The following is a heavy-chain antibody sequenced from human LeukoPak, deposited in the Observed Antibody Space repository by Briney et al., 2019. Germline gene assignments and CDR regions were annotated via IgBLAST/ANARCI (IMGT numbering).Heavy chain of an antibody. D-gene: IGHD3-3*01. CDR3: ARVSYDDFWSGYFDY. V-gene: IGHV4-4*07. CDR1: GGSISSYY. CDR2: ISTSGST. Sequence: PSETLSLTCTVSGGSISSYYWSWIRQPAGKGLESIGHISTSGSTNYNPSLKSRVTMSVDTSKNQFSLKLSSVTAADTAVYYCARVSYDDFWSGYFDYWGQGTLVTVSS. J-gene: IGHJ4*02.